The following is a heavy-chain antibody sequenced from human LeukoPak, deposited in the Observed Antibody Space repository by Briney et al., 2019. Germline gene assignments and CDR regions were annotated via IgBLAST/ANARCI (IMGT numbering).Heavy chain of an antibody. CDR2: ICRGGTT. CDR1: GLTFSTYG. V-gene: IGHV3-23*01. J-gene: IGHJ5*02. Sequence: PGGSLRLSCAASGLTFSTYGMSWARQAPGKGLEWVSAICRGGTTSYAHSVRGRFTISRDNSKSTLYLPMTSLRVAATAVYYCAQEDSEGGPNWFDPWGQGALVTVSS. CDR3: AQEDSEGGPNWFDP. D-gene: IGHD1-14*01.